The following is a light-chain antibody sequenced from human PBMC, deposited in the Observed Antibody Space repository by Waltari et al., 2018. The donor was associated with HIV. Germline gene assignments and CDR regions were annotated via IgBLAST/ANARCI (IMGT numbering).Light chain of an antibody. CDR2: GAA. CDR1: QSVYSN. J-gene: IGKJ4*01. CDR3: QQYYDWPLT. V-gene: IGKV3-15*01. Sequence: EIVMTQSPVPLSVSPGEKATLSCRASQSVYSNLAWYQQKPGQAPRLVIYGAATRATGIPARFSGSGSGTEFTLTISSLQSEDFALYYCQQYYDWPLTFGGGTKVEIK.